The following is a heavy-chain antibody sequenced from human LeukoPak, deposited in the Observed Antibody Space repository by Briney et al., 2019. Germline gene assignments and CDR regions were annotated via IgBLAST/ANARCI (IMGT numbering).Heavy chain of an antibody. CDR1: GFTFDDYA. V-gene: IGHV3-9*01. Sequence: GGSLRLSCAASGFTFDDYAMHWVRQAPGKGLEWVSGISWNSGSIGYADSVKGRFTISSDNAKNSLYLQMNSLRAEDTALYYCAKDGERAYCGGDCYLDYYYGMDVWGQGTTVTVSS. D-gene: IGHD2-21*02. CDR3: AKDGERAYCGGDCYLDYYYGMDV. J-gene: IGHJ6*02. CDR2: ISWNSGSI.